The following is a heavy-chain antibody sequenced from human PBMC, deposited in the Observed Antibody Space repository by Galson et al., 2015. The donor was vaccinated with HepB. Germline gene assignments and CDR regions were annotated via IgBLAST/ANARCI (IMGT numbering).Heavy chain of an antibody. CDR3: AREIIEGSGSPFDY. Sequence: SVKVSCKASRGTFSGYAISWVRQAPGQGLEWMGRILPILGIANYAQKFQGRVTITADKSTSTAYMELSSLRSEDTAVYYCAREIIEGSGSPFDYWGQGTLVTVSS. CDR1: RGTFSGYA. CDR2: ILPILGIA. V-gene: IGHV1-69*04. J-gene: IGHJ4*02. D-gene: IGHD3-10*01.